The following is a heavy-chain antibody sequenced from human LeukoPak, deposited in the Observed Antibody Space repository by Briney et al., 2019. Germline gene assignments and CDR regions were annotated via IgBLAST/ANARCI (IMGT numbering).Heavy chain of an antibody. Sequence: PSETLTLTCTVSGGSISSSSYYWGWIRQPPGKGLEWIGSIYYSGSTYYNPSLKSRVTISVDTSKNQFSLKLSSVTAADTAVYYCATHGLRVGAHDYWGQGTLVTVSS. CDR2: IYYSGST. V-gene: IGHV4-39*01. D-gene: IGHD1-26*01. CDR1: GGSISSSSYY. J-gene: IGHJ4*02. CDR3: ATHGLRVGAHDY.